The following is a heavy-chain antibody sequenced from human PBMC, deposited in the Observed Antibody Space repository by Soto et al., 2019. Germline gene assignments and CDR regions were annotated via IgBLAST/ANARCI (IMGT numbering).Heavy chain of an antibody. Sequence: SETLSLTCTVSGGSVSSGSYYWSWIRQPPGKGLEWIGYIYYSGSTNYNPSLKSRVTISVDTSKNQFSLKLSSVTAADTAVYYCARDRTTVVTDSWGQGTMVTVSS. D-gene: IGHD4-17*01. CDR1: GGSVSSGSYY. CDR3: ARDRTTVVTDS. CDR2: IYYSGST. J-gene: IGHJ5*01. V-gene: IGHV4-61*01.